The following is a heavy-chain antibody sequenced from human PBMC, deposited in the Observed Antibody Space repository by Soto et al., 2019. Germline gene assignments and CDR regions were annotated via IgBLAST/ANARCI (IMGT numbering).Heavy chain of an antibody. CDR3: AHYRSTSCFDY. V-gene: IGHV2-5*02. J-gene: IGHJ4*02. CDR1: GFSLSTSGMG. Sequence: QITLKESGPPLVKPTQTFTLACTFSGFSLSTSGMGVGWIRQPPGKALEWLALIYWDDDKRYSRSLKSRLTNTKDTSKTQVVLTMTNMDPVDTATFCCAHYRSTSCFDYWGQGTLVTVSS. CDR2: IYWDDDK. D-gene: IGHD6-13*01.